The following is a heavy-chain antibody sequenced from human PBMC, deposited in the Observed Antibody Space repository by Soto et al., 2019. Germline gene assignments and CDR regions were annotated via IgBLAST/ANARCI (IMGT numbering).Heavy chain of an antibody. CDR3: TRGKISGLSYYGLDV. V-gene: IGHV3-72*01. CDR2: IRNQAKSHTT. CDR1: GFSISDHY. J-gene: IGHJ6*02. D-gene: IGHD5-12*01. Sequence: EVQLVESGGGLVQPGGSLRLTCAASGFSISDHYMDWVRQAPGKGLEWVGRIRNQAKSHTTAYAASVKGRFSISRDDSKNSLNLQMNSLKTEDTAVYYCTRGKISGLSYYGLDVWGQGTTVTVSS.